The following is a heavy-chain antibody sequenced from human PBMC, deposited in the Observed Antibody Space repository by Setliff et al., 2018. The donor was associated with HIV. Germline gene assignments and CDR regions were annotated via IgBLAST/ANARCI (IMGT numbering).Heavy chain of an antibody. CDR2: IDHSGST. D-gene: IGHD2-8*01. CDR3: SRDCTNGVCYTAVYYGMDV. CDR1: DGSFSGYY. J-gene: IGHJ6*02. Sequence: PSETLSLTCAVYDGSFSGYYWSWIRQPPGKGLEWIGEIDHSGSTNYNPSLRSRVIMSMDTSKNQFSLKLSSVTAADTAVYYCSRDCTNGVCYTAVYYGMDVWGQGTTVTVSS. V-gene: IGHV4-34*01.